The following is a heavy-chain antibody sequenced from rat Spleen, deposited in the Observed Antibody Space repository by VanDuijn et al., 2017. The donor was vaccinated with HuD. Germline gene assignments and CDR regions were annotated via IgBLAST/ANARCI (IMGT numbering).Heavy chain of an antibody. Sequence: EVQLVESGGGLVQPGRSLKLSCAASGFIFSDYYMAWVRQAPTKGLEWVATISYDGSSTYYRDSVKGRFTISRDNAKSTLYLQMDSLRSEDTATYYCARGRDWFAYWGQGTLVTVSS. J-gene: IGHJ3*01. D-gene: IGHD1-11*01. CDR1: GFIFSDYY. V-gene: IGHV5-7*01. CDR2: ISYDGSST. CDR3: ARGRDWFAY.